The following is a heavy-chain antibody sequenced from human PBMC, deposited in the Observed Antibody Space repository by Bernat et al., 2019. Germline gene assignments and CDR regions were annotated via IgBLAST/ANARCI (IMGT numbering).Heavy chain of an antibody. V-gene: IGHV4-39*07. Sequence: QLQLQESGPGLVKPSETLSLTCTVSGGSISSSSYYWGWIRQPPGKGLEWIGSIYYSGSTYYNPSLKSRVTISVDTSKNQFSLKLSSVTAADTAVYYCARDRSGSQRYFDYWGQGTLVTVSS. D-gene: IGHD1-26*01. J-gene: IGHJ4*02. CDR2: IYYSGST. CDR1: GGSISSSSYY. CDR3: ARDRSGSQRYFDY.